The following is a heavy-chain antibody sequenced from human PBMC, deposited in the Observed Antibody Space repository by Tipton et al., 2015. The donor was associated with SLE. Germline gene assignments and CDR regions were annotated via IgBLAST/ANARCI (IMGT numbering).Heavy chain of an antibody. D-gene: IGHD5-24*01. J-gene: IGHJ4*02. CDR3: ARDLEK. V-gene: IGHV4-59*01. Sequence: LRLSCTASGGSISSYYWSWIRQPPGKGLEWIGYIYYSGSTSYNPSLKSRVTISVDTSKNQFSLKLSSVTAADTAAYYCARDLEKWGQGTLVTVSS. CDR1: GGSISSYY. CDR2: IYYSGST.